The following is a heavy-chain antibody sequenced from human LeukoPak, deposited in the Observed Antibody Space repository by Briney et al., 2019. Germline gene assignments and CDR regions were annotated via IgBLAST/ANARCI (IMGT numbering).Heavy chain of an antibody. CDR3: ARTTGDTWYFDL. CDR1: GFTVSSNY. CDR2: IYSGGST. J-gene: IGHJ2*01. Sequence: GGSLRLSCAASGFTVSSNYMSWVRQAPGKGLEWVSIIYSGGSTDYADSVKGRFTISRDNSKNTLCLQMNSLRAEDTALYYCARTTGDTWYFDLWGRGTLVTVSS. V-gene: IGHV3-53*01. D-gene: IGHD7-27*01.